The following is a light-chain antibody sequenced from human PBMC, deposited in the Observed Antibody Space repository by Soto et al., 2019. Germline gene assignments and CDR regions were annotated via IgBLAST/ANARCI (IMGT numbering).Light chain of an antibody. CDR3: CSYVGSSTPDV. J-gene: IGLJ1*01. CDR1: SSDVGSYNL. Sequence: QSVLTQPASVSGSPRQSITISCTGTSSDVGSYNLVSWYQQHPGKAPKLMIYEGSKRPSGVSNRFSGSKSGNTASLTISGLQAEDEADYYCCSYVGSSTPDVFGTGTKLTVL. CDR2: EGS. V-gene: IGLV2-23*01.